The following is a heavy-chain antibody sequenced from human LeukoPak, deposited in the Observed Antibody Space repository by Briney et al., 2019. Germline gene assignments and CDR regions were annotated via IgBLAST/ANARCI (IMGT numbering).Heavy chain of an antibody. CDR2: IADGGETT. D-gene: IGHD3-22*01. Sequence: GGSLRLSCAVSGFTFNNYGMCWVRQAPGMGLEWVSAIADGGETTYYADSVKGRFTISRDYSKNTLYLQMNSVRAEDTAVYYCARKAARTSGYDYWGQGILVTVSS. J-gene: IGHJ4*02. CDR1: GFTFNNYG. CDR3: ARKAARTSGYDY. V-gene: IGHV3-23*01.